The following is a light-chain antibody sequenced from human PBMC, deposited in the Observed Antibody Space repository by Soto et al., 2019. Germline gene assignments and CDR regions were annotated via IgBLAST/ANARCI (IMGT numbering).Light chain of an antibody. CDR2: GNS. V-gene: IGLV1-40*01. CDR3: QSYDSSLSGRYV. Sequence: QSVLTQPPSVSGAPGQRVTISCTGSSSNIGAGYDVHWYQQPPGTAPKLLIYGNSNRPSGVPDRFSGSKSGPSASLAITGLQAEDEADYYCQSYDSSLSGRYVFGTGTKVTVL. J-gene: IGLJ1*01. CDR1: SSNIGAGYD.